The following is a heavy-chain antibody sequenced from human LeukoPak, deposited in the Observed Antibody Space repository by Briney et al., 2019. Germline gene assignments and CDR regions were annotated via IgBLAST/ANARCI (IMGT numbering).Heavy chain of an antibody. CDR3: ARAYSGYDFYFQH. Sequence: ASVEVSCKASGYTFSGYYLHWVRQAPGQGLEWMGWINPNSGGTNYAQRFQGRVTMTRDTSISTAYMELSRLRSDDSAVYYCARAYSGYDFYFQHWGQGTLVTASS. J-gene: IGHJ1*01. CDR2: INPNSGGT. V-gene: IGHV1-2*02. D-gene: IGHD5-12*01. CDR1: GYTFSGYY.